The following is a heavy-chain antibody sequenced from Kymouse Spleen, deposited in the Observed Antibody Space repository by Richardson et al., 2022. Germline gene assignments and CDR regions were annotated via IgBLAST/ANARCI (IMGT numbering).Heavy chain of an antibody. V-gene: IGHV1-69*05. J-gene: IGHJ6*02. D-gene: IGHD3-10*01. CDR1: GGTFSSYA. CDR2: IIPIFGTA. Sequence: QVQLVQSGAEVKKPGSSVKVSCKASGGTFSSYAISWVRQAPGQGLEWMGGIIPIFGTANYAQKFQGRVTITTDESTSTAYMELSSLRSEDTAVYYCARCRLLWFGELLSSYYYYYGMDVWGQGTTVTVSS. CDR3: ARCRLLWFGELLSSYYYYYGMDV.